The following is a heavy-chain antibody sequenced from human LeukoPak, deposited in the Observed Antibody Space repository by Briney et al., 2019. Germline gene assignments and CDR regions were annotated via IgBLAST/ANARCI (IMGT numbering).Heavy chain of an antibody. CDR2: IYYSGST. V-gene: IGHV4-39*07. D-gene: IGHD3-10*01. CDR1: GGSISSSSYY. J-gene: IGHJ6*02. CDR3: ARDPERFWGYYYGMDV. Sequence: PSETLSLTCTVSGGSISSSSYYWGWIRQPPGKGLEWIGSIYYSGSTYYNPSLKSRVTMSVDTSKNQFSLKLSSVTAADTAVYYCARDPERFWGYYYGMDVWGQGTTVTVSS.